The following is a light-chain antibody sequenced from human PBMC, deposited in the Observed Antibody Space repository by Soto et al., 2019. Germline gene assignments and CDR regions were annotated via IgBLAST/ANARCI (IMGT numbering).Light chain of an antibody. J-gene: IGKJ3*01. CDR2: AAS. CDR3: QKYNSAPPFT. Sequence: DIQMTQSPSSLSASVGDRVTITCRASQGISNYLAWYQQKPWKVPKLLIYAASTLQSGVPSRFSGSGSGTDFTITISSLQPEDVATYYCQKYNSAPPFTFGPGTKVDIK. CDR1: QGISNY. V-gene: IGKV1-27*01.